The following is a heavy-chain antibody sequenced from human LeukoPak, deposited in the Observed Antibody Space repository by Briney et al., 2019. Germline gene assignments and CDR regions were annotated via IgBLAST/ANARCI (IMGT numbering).Heavy chain of an antibody. J-gene: IGHJ3*02. Sequence: GGSLRLSCAASGFTFSSYAMSWVRQAPGKGLEWVSAISGSGGSTYYADSVKGRFTISRDNSKNTLYLQMNSLRAEDTAVYYCAKDLITMIVVPSDAFHIWGQGTMVTVSS. D-gene: IGHD3-22*01. CDR1: GFTFSSYA. CDR3: AKDLITMIVVPSDAFHI. V-gene: IGHV3-23*01. CDR2: ISGSGGST.